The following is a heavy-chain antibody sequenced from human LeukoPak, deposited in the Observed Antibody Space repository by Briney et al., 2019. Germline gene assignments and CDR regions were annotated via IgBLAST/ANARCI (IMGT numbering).Heavy chain of an antibody. J-gene: IGHJ4*02. D-gene: IGHD3-9*01. V-gene: IGHV1-69*05. CDR2: IIPIFGTA. CDR3: ATDRASLGYYDILTGPAFDY. Sequence: GASVKVSCKASGGTFSSYAISWVRQAPGQGLEWMGGIIPIFGTANYAQKFQGRVTMTRDTSTSTVYMELSSLRSEDTAVYYCATDRASLGYYDILTGPAFDYWGQGTLVTVSS. CDR1: GGTFSSYA.